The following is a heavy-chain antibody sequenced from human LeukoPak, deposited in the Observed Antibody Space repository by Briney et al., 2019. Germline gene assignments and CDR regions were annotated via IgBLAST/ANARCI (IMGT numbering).Heavy chain of an antibody. Sequence: GSLRLSCAASGFTFSSYWMTWVRQAPGKGLEWVANIKRDGSEKFYVASVKGRFTISRDNAKNSLYLQMNSLRAEDTAVYYCARVSGYSYGLANWGQGTLVTVSS. D-gene: IGHD5-18*01. CDR2: IKRDGSEK. CDR3: ARVSGYSYGLAN. CDR1: GFTFSSYW. J-gene: IGHJ4*02. V-gene: IGHV3-7*04.